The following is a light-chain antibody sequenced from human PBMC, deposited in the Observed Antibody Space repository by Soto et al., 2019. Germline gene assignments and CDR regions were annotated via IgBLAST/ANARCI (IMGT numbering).Light chain of an antibody. V-gene: IGKV3-11*01. J-gene: IGKJ5*01. CDR1: PSVTNF. Sequence: EIVLTHSPATLSLSPGERATLSCSASPSVTNFLAWYQQKPGQAPRLLIYGAFNRATGIPARFSGSGSGTDFTLTISSLEPEDSAIYYCQQRNIWPPVTFGQGTRLEIK. CDR2: GAF. CDR3: QQRNIWPPVT.